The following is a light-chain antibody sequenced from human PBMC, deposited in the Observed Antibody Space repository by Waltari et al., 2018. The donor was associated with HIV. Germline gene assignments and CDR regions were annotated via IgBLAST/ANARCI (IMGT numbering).Light chain of an antibody. V-gene: IGLV1-44*01. J-gene: IGLJ2*01. CDR3: ASWDDSLNGPV. CDR2: GKN. Sequence: QSVLTQPTAAAGTPAQRVTIPCSGRHADNGRNTVTRFQKFPGTAPKVLIFGKNQRPSRVPARFSGSKSGTSASLAISGLQSEDEADYYCASWDDSLNGPVFGGGTKLTVV. CDR1: HADNGRNT.